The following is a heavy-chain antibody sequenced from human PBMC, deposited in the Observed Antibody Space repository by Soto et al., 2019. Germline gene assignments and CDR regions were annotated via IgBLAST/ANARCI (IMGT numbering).Heavy chain of an antibody. J-gene: IGHJ3*02. CDR1: GFTFSSYG. Sequence: GGSLRLSCAASGFTFSSYGMHWVRQAPGKGLEWVAVISYDGSNKYYADSVKGRFTISRDNSKNTLYLQMSSLRAEDTAVYYCAKNLQAYCGGDCYYDAFDIWGQGTMVTVSS. CDR3: AKNLQAYCGGDCYYDAFDI. V-gene: IGHV3-30*18. D-gene: IGHD2-21*02. CDR2: ISYDGSNK.